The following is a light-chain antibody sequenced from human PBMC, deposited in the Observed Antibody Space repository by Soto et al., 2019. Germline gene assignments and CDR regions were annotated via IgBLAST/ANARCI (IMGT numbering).Light chain of an antibody. CDR1: QSVGSY. Sequence: EIVLTQSPATLSLSPGERATLSCRASQSVGSYLAWFQQTPGQAPRLLIYDTSNRATGIPARFSGSGSGTDLPLTISGLEPEDFAVYYCQQYGSSPLISFGQGTRLGIK. CDR3: QQYGSSPLIS. J-gene: IGKJ5*01. CDR2: DTS. V-gene: IGKV3-11*01.